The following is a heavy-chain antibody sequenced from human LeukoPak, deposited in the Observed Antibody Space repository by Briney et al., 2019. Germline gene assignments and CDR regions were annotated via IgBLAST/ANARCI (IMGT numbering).Heavy chain of an antibody. CDR2: MNPNSGNT. CDR3: ARALAGIAYQLLFRYELEN. CDR1: GYTFTSYD. Sequence: RASVKVSCKASGYTFTSYDINWVRQATGQGLEWMGWMNPNSGNTGYAQKFQGRVTMTRNTSISTACMELSSLRSEDTAVYYCARALAGIAYQLLFRYELENWGQGTLVTVSS. V-gene: IGHV1-8*01. D-gene: IGHD2-2*01. J-gene: IGHJ4*02.